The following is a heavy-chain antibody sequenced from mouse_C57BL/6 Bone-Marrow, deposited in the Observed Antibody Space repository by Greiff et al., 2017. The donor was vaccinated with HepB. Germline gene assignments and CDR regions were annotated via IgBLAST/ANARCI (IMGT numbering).Heavy chain of an antibody. D-gene: IGHD2-12*01. J-gene: IGHJ1*03. CDR2: ISSGGSYT. CDR3: ASPDDRYFDV. CDR1: GFTFSSYG. V-gene: IGHV5-6*02. Sequence: DVMLVESGGDLVKPGGSLKLSCAASGFTFSSYGMSWVRQTPDKRLEWVATISSGGSYTYYPDSVKGRFTISRDNAKNTLYLQMSSLKSEDTAMYYCASPDDRYFDVWGTGTTVTVSS.